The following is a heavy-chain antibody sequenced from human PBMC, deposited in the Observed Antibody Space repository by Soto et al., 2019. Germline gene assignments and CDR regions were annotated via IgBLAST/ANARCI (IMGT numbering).Heavy chain of an antibody. CDR3: AKDYSPYSSGWTNYYYYGMDV. CDR1: GFTFSSYA. J-gene: IGHJ6*02. V-gene: IGHV3-23*01. Sequence: LGGSLRLSCAASGFTFSSYAMSWVRQAPGKGLEWVSAISGSGGSTYYADSVKGRFTISRDNSKNTLYLQMNSLRAEDTAVYYCAKDYSPYSSGWTNYYYYGMDVWGQGTTVTVSS. CDR2: ISGSGGST. D-gene: IGHD6-19*01.